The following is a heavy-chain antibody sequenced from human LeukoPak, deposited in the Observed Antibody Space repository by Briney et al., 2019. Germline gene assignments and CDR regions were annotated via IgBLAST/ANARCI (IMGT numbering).Heavy chain of an antibody. J-gene: IGHJ4*02. D-gene: IGHD3-3*01. CDR3: ANARRFLEWLPYYFDY. CDR2: ISGSGGST. V-gene: IGHV3-23*01. Sequence: SGGSLRLSCAASGFTFSSYAMSWFPKAPGKGLKWASPISGSGGSTYYADSVKGRFTISRDNSKNTLYLQMNSLRAEDTAVYYCANARRFLEWLPYYFDYWGQGTLVTVSS. CDR1: GFTFSSYA.